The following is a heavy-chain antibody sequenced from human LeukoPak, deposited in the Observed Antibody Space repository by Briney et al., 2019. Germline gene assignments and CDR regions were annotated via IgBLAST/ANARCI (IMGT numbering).Heavy chain of an antibody. D-gene: IGHD2-15*01. J-gene: IGHJ6*02. CDR2: ISGSGDTT. Sequence: GGSLRLSCAASGFTFSSYAMSWVRQAPGKGLEWVSTISGSGDTTYYADSVKGRFTISRDNSKNTLYLQMNSPRAEDTAVYYCAKFLSNGGFYYYGMDVWGQGTTVTVSS. V-gene: IGHV3-23*01. CDR1: GFTFSSYA. CDR3: AKFLSNGGFYYYGMDV.